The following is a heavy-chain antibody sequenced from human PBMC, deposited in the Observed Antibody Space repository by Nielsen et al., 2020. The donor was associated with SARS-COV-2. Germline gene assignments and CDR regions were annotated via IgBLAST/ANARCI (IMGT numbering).Heavy chain of an antibody. J-gene: IGHJ6*02. V-gene: IGHV1-69*13. Sequence: SVKVSCKASGGTFSSYAISWVRQAPGQGLEWMGGIIPIFGTANYAQKFQGRVTITADESTSTAYMELSSLRSEDTAVYYCANRAGKRGMGYYYGMDVWGQGTTVTVSS. CDR1: GGTFSSYA. CDR2: IIPIFGTA. CDR3: ANRAGKRGMGYYYGMDV. D-gene: IGHD3-10*01.